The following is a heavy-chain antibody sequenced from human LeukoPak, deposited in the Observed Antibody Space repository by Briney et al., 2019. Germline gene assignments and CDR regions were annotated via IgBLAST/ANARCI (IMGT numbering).Heavy chain of an antibody. D-gene: IGHD4-17*01. Sequence: VASVKVSCKASGYTFTSYGISWVRQAPGQGLEWMGWISAYNGNTNYAQKLQGRVTMTTDTSTSTAYMELRSLRSDDTAVYYCARVRDYGDFDYFDYWGQGTLVTVSS. V-gene: IGHV1-18*01. CDR2: ISAYNGNT. CDR3: ARVRDYGDFDYFDY. J-gene: IGHJ4*02. CDR1: GYTFTSYG.